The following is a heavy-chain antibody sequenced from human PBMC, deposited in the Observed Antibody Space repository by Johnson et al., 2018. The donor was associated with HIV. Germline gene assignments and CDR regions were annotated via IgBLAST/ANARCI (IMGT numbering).Heavy chain of an antibody. D-gene: IGHD7-27*01. CDR3: AKGLKLGSGDDAFDI. CDR2: IRYDGSNK. J-gene: IGHJ3*02. V-gene: IGHV3-30*02. Sequence: QVQLVESGGGVVRPGGSLRLSCAASGFTFDDYGMSWVRQAPGKGLEWVAFIRYDGSNKYYADSVKGRFTISRDNSKNTLYLQMKSLRAEDTAVYYCAKGLKLGSGDDAFDIWGQGTMVTVSS. CDR1: GFTFDDYG.